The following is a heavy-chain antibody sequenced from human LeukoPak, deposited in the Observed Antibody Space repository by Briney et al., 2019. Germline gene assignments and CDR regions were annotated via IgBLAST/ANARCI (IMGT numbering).Heavy chain of an antibody. CDR2: IWYDGSNK. Sequence: GGSLRLSCEASGFTFGSHAMYWVRQAPGKGLEWVAVIWYDGSNKYYADSVKGRFTISRNNSKNTLYLQMNSLRAEDTAVYYCARDVLGYSSSWYNWFDPWGQGTLVTVSS. CDR1: GFTFGSHA. D-gene: IGHD6-13*01. CDR3: ARDVLGYSSSWYNWFDP. J-gene: IGHJ5*02. V-gene: IGHV3-33*08.